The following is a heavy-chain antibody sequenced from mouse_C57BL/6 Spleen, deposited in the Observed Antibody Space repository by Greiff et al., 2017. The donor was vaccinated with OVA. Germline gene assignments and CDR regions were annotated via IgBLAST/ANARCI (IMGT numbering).Heavy chain of an antibody. Sequence: VQLQQPGAELVKPGASVKMSCKASGYTFTSYWITWVKQRPGQGLEWIGDIYPGSGSTNYNEKFKSKATLTVDTSSSTAYMQLSSLTSEDSAVYYCARTYGYDDYAMDYWGQGTSVTVSS. V-gene: IGHV1-55*01. D-gene: IGHD2-2*01. CDR1: GYTFTSYW. CDR2: IYPGSGST. CDR3: ARTYGYDDYAMDY. J-gene: IGHJ4*01.